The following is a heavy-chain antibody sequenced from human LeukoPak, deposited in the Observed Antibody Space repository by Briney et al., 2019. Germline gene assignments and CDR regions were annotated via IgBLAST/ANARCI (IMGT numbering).Heavy chain of an antibody. J-gene: IGHJ4*02. Sequence: GGSLRLSCAASGFTFSSYSMNWVRQAPGKGLEWVSSISSRGAYIHYTDSVKGRFNISRDNAENSLYLQMNNLRADDTAVYYCARDRSGSYPYYFDYWGQGTLVTVSS. CDR2: ISSRGAYI. V-gene: IGHV3-21*01. D-gene: IGHD1-26*01. CDR1: GFTFSSYS. CDR3: ARDRSGSYPYYFDY.